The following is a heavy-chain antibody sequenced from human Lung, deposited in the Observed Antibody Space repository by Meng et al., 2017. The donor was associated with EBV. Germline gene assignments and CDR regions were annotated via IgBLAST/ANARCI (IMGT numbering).Heavy chain of an antibody. CDR1: GYTFSNYT. CDR3: ARGGNFDP. CDR2: ISNNTGTP. D-gene: IGHD2/OR15-2a*01. J-gene: IGHJ5*02. V-gene: IGHV7-4-1*02. Sequence: QVQLWQSGSELKKTGASVKVSCKASGYTFSNYTINWVRQAHGRGLEWMGWISNNTGTPTYTQGFTGRFVFSLDTSVSTAYLQISSLKAEDTAVYYCARGGNFDPWGQGTLVTVSS.